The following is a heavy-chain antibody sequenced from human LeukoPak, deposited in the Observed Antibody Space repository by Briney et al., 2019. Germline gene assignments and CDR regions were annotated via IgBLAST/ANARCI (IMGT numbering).Heavy chain of an antibody. J-gene: IGHJ4*02. D-gene: IGHD6-13*01. V-gene: IGHV4-34*01. Sequence: PSETLSLTCAVYGGSFSGYYWSWIRQPPGKGLEWIGEINHSGSTNYNPSLKSRVTISVDTSKNQFSLKLSSVTAADTAVYYCARASSRYSGYSSSWYFDYWGQGTLVTVSS. CDR3: ARASSRYSGYSSSWYFDY. CDR1: GGSFSGYY. CDR2: INHSGST.